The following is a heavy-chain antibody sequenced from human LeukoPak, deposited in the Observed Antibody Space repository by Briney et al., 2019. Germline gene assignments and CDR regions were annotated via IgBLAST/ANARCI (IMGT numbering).Heavy chain of an antibody. D-gene: IGHD1-14*01. V-gene: IGHV4-4*02. CDR1: LDSTTSNF. J-gene: IGHJ4*02. Sequence: PSETLSPTCTVSLDSTTSNFWSWVRQPPGKGLEWIGEINRSGSPNYNPSLQSRVTISIDRSRNQIALELSSVTAADTAVYYCAREILGGFNPGAYWGQGTLVTVSS. CDR3: AREILGGFNPGAY. CDR2: INRSGSP.